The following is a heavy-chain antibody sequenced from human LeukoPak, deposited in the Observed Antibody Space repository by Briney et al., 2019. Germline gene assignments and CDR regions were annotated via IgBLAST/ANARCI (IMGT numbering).Heavy chain of an antibody. CDR1: GGSISPYY. V-gene: IGHV4-59*01. Sequence: SSETLSLTCTVSGGSISPYYWNWIRQPPGKGLEWIGYIYYSGSTNYNPSLKSRVTISVDTSKNQFSLKLSSVTAADTAVYYCARGHYSRSYPLDWFDPWGQGTLVTVSS. D-gene: IGHD1-26*01. CDR3: ARGHYSRSYPLDWFDP. CDR2: IYYSGST. J-gene: IGHJ5*02.